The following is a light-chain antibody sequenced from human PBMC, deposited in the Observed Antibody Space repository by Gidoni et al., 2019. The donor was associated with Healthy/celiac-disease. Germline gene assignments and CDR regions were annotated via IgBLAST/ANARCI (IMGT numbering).Light chain of an antibody. Sequence: EIALTQSPATLSVSPGERATLPCRASQSFSSYLAWYQQKPVQAPRLLIYDASNRATGIPACFSFSVSGTDFTLTISSLEPEDFAVYYCQQRCNWPLTFGGGTKVEIK. V-gene: IGKV3-11*01. CDR2: DAS. CDR3: QQRCNWPLT. J-gene: IGKJ4*01. CDR1: QSFSSY.